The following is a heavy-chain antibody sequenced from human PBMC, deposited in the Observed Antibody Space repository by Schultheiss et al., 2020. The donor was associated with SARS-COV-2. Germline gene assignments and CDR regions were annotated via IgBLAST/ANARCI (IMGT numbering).Heavy chain of an antibody. CDR1: GGSISSYY. V-gene: IGHV4-59*01. D-gene: IGHD6-19*01. CDR2: IYYSGST. Sequence: SETLSLTCTVSGGSISSYYWSWIRQPPGKGLEWIGYIYYSGSTNYNPSLKSRVTISVDTSKSQFSLKLSSVTAADTAVYYCARGQWLAWYFDLWGRGTLVTVSS. CDR3: ARGQWLAWYFDL. J-gene: IGHJ2*01.